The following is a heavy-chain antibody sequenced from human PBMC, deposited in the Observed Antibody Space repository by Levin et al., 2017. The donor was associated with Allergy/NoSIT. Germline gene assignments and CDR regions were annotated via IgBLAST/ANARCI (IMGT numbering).Heavy chain of an antibody. CDR2: ISNTGGTI. V-gene: IGHV3-23*01. CDR3: ASSNVFRVFDF. D-gene: IGHD3-10*02. CDR1: GFTFSSYS. J-gene: IGHJ3*01. Sequence: RGESLKISCATSGFTFSSYSMNWVRQAPGKGLEWVSTISNTGGTIYYADSVRGRFTISRDNSKSALYLQINSLRAEDTAIYYCASSNVFRVFDFWGQGTVVTVSS.